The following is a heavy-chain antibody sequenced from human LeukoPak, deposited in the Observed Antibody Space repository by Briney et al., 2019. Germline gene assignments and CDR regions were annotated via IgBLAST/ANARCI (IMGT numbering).Heavy chain of an antibody. J-gene: IGHJ3*02. V-gene: IGHV3-74*01. Sequence: GGSLRLSCAASGFTFSSYAMSWVRQAPGKGLEWVSHSNSDGSSTSYADSVRGRFTISRDNAKNTLYLQMNSLRAEDTAVYYCARDLKGPVNDVFDMWGQGTMVTVSS. CDR1: GFTFSSYA. CDR3: ARDLKGPVNDVFDM. D-gene: IGHD4-23*01. CDR2: SNSDGSST.